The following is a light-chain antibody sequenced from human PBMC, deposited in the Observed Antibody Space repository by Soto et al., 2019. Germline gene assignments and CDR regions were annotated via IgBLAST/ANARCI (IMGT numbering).Light chain of an antibody. V-gene: IGKV3-11*01. CDR2: DAS. J-gene: IGKJ5*01. CDR1: QSVSSY. Sequence: EIVLTQSPATLSLSPGERATLSCRASQSVSSYLAWYQQKPGQAPRLLIYDASNRATGIPARFSGSGSGTDFTLTISCLEPEDFAVYYWQQRSNWPLTFGQGTRLEIK. CDR3: QQRSNWPLT.